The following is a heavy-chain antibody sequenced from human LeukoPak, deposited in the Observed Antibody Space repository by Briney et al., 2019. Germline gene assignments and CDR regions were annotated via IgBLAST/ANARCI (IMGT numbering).Heavy chain of an antibody. Sequence: SETLSLTCTVSGGSISGYYWSWIRQPPGKGLEWIGYIHYSGSTNYNPSLKSRVTISVDTSKNQFSLKLGSVTAADTAVYYCARGCSAGTPHNWFDPWGQGTLVTVSS. CDR3: ARGCSAGTPHNWFDP. V-gene: IGHV4-59*01. J-gene: IGHJ5*02. CDR1: GGSISGYY. D-gene: IGHD6-13*01. CDR2: IHYSGST.